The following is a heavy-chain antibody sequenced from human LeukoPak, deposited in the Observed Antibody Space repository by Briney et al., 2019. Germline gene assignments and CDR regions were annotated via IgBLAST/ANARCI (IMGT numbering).Heavy chain of an antibody. D-gene: IGHD3-22*01. V-gene: IGHV3-48*03. J-gene: IGHJ4*02. Sequence: GGSLRLSCAASGFIFSSFEMNWVRQAPGRGLEWISHISRIGDIKYADSVKGRFTISRDNAKNSQYLQMTSLRAEDTAVYYCARSSGSYRPFDSWGQGTLVTVSS. CDR3: ARSSGSYRPFDS. CDR1: GFIFSSFE. CDR2: ISRIGDI.